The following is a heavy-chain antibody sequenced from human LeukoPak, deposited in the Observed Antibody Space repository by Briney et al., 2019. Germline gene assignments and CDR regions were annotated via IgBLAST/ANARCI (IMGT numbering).Heavy chain of an antibody. V-gene: IGHV1-2*02. Sequence: ASVKVSCKASGYTFSDFYIHWVRQAPGQGPEWMGWINPNIGSTNSAQKFQGRLTMTRDTSISTAYMELSGLRSDDTAVYYCARDTNIPESETFHYWGRGTLVTVSS. D-gene: IGHD2-2*02. CDR3: ARDTNIPESETFHY. CDR2: INPNIGST. CDR1: GYTFSDFY. J-gene: IGHJ4*02.